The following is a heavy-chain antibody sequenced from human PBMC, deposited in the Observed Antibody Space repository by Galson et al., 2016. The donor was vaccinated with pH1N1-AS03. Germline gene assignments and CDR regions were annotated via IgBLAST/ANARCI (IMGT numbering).Heavy chain of an antibody. Sequence: ETLSLTCTVSGGSITFYYWAWIRQPPRKGPEWIGNIYYTGTTNYNPSLKSRVTMSVDKSRNQFSLKLNSLTAADTAVYYCAAYKYVDTYFDNWGQGTLVTVSS. J-gene: IGHJ4*02. CDR3: AAYKYVDTYFDN. D-gene: IGHD1-1*01. CDR2: IYYTGTT. V-gene: IGHV4-59*01. CDR1: GGSITFYY.